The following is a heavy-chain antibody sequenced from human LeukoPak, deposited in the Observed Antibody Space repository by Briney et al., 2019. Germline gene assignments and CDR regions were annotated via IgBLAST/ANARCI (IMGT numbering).Heavy chain of an antibody. Sequence: GGSLRLSCAASGFTFSSYWMSWVRQAPGKGLEWVANIKQDGSEKYYVDSVKGRFTISRDNAKNSLYLQMNSLRGEDTAVYYCAKGGHFSFFDVWGRGTLVTVSS. V-gene: IGHV3-7*01. CDR3: AKGGHFSFFDV. J-gene: IGHJ2*01. CDR2: IKQDGSEK. CDR1: GFTFSSYW.